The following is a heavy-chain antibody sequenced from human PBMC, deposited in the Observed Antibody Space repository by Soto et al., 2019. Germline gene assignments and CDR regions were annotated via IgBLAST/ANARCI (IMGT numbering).Heavy chain of an antibody. CDR1: GYTFTSYA. D-gene: IGHD5-12*01. CDR3: ARVRDGYNDYYYYGMDV. J-gene: IGHJ6*02. V-gene: IGHV1-3*01. Sequence: ASVKVSCKASGYTFTSYAMHWVRQASGQRLEWMGWINAGNGNTKYSQKFQGRVTITRDTSASTAYMELSSLRSEDTAVYYCARVRDGYNDYYYYGMDVWGQGTTVTVSS. CDR2: INAGNGNT.